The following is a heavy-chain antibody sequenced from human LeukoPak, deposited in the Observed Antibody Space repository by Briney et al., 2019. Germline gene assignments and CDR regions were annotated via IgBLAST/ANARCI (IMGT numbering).Heavy chain of an antibody. CDR3: ARDCCLVVEGVFYYFDC. V-gene: IGHV3-11*01. Sequence: PGGSLTLSCTASGFTFSDYYISWIRPAPGKGREGVSYITNSGSTIYYADSVKGPFTISRDNAKNSLYLKMNSLRAEDTAVYYCARDCCLVVEGVFYYFDCWGQGTLVTVSS. CDR2: ITNSGSTI. CDR1: GFTFSDYY. J-gene: IGHJ4*02. D-gene: IGHD2-15*01.